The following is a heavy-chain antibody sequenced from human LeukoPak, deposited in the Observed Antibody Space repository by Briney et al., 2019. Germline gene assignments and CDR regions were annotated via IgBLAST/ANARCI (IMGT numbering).Heavy chain of an antibody. CDR1: GYTFTGYY. CDR3: ARVSDSSSWYFDY. J-gene: IGHJ4*02. V-gene: IGHV1-2*04. Sequence: ASVKVSCKASGYTFTGYYMHWVRQAPGQGLGWMGWINPNSGGTNYAQKFQGWVTMTRDTSISTAYMELSRLRSDDTAVYYCARVSDSSSWYFDYWGQGTLVTVSS. CDR2: INPNSGGT. D-gene: IGHD6-13*01.